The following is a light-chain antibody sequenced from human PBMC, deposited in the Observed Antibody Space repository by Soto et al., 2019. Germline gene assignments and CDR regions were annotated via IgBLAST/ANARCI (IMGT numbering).Light chain of an antibody. V-gene: IGKV3-20*01. J-gene: IGKJ4*01. CDR1: QSVSSSF. CDR2: GAS. CDR3: QQYGSSPVT. Sequence: EIVLTQSPGTLSLSPGEGGTLSCRASQSVSSSFLAWYQQKPGQAPRLLIYGASSRATGIPDRFSGSGSGTDFTLTISRLEPEDLAVYYCQQYGSSPVTFGGGTKVEIK.